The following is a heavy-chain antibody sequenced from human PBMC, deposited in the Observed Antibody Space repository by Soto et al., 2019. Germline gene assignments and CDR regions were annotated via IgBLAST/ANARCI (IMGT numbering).Heavy chain of an antibody. CDR3: AVGDYYDSSGYPNYYYYGMDV. Sequence: PGESLKISCKGSGYSFTSYWISWVRQMPWKGLEWMGRIDPSDSYTNYSPSFQGHVTISADKSISTAYLQWSSLKASDTAMYYCAVGDYYDSSGYPNYYYYGMDVWGQGTTVTVSS. D-gene: IGHD3-22*01. J-gene: IGHJ6*02. CDR1: GYSFTSYW. V-gene: IGHV5-10-1*01. CDR2: IDPSDSYT.